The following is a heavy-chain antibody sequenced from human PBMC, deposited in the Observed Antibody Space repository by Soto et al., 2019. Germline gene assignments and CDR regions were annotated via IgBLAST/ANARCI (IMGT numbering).Heavy chain of an antibody. J-gene: IGHJ4*02. CDR2: ITESGGTT. V-gene: IGHV3-23*01. CDR1: GFTFSSYA. Sequence: GGSLRLSCAASGFTFSSYAMSWVRQAPGKGLEWLSAITESGGTTYHANSVKGRFTISRDNSKNTLYLQMNSLRAEDTALYYCAREVIAAAGTSNYWGQGTLVTVSS. D-gene: IGHD6-13*01. CDR3: AREVIAAAGTSNY.